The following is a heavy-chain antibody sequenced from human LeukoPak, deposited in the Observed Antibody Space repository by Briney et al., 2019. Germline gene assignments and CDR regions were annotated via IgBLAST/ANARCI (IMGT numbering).Heavy chain of an antibody. J-gene: IGHJ4*02. Sequence: PSETLSLTCTVSGGSISSSSYYWGWIRQPPGKGLEWIGSIYYSGSTYYNPSLKSRVTISVDRSKNQFSLKLSSVTAADTAVYYCARGPSSDWYVPFDYWGQGSLVTVSS. CDR2: IYYSGST. D-gene: IGHD6-19*01. CDR3: ARGPSSDWYVPFDY. CDR1: GGSISSSSYY. V-gene: IGHV4-39*07.